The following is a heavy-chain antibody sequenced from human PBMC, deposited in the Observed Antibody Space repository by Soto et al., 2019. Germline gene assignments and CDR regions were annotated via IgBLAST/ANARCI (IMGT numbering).Heavy chain of an antibody. J-gene: IGHJ5*02. CDR1: GYTFTSYG. D-gene: IGHD3-16*01. CDR2: ISAYNGNT. Sequence: ASVKVSCKASGYTFTSYGISWVRQAPGQGLEWMGWISAYNGNTNYAQKLQGRVTMTTDTSTSTAYMELRSLRSDDTVVYFCARVKYDYVKIWFDPWGQGTLVTVSS. V-gene: IGHV1-18*01. CDR3: ARVKYDYVKIWFDP.